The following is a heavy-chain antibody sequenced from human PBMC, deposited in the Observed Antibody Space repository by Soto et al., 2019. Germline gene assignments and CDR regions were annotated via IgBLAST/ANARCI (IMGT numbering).Heavy chain of an antibody. CDR2: ISDSGDFI. CDR3: AKPRGVAAPAASRYFDY. V-gene: IGHV3-23*01. J-gene: IGHJ4*02. D-gene: IGHD2-2*01. Sequence: PGGSLRLSCAASGFTFSSYAMTWVRQTPGKGLEWVSTISDSGDFIYNADSVKGRFTFSRDNSKNTLSLQMNSLRAEDTAVYYCAKPRGVAAPAASRYFDYWGQGTLVTVSS. CDR1: GFTFSSYA.